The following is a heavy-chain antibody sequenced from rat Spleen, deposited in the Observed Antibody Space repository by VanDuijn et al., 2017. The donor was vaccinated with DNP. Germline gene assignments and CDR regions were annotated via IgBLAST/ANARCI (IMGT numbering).Heavy chain of an antibody. V-gene: IGHV3-1*01. CDR3: VFSNWFAS. Sequence: EVQFQESGPGLVKSSQSLSLTCSVTGYSITSNYWAWIRKFPGNRMEWIGHISYSGSTGYNPSLKSRISITRDTSMNQFFLQLNSVTTEDTATYYCVFSNWFASWGQGTLVTVSS. J-gene: IGHJ3*01. D-gene: IGHD1-3*01. CDR2: ISYSGST. CDR1: GYSITSNY.